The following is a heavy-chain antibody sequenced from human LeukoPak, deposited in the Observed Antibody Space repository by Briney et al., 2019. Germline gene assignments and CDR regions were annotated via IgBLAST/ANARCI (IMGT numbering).Heavy chain of an antibody. J-gene: IGHJ3*02. CDR2: INPYNGNT. CDR3: ARESSDFNDAFDM. D-gene: IGHD3-3*01. V-gene: IGHV1-18*01. CDR1: GYTFTSYG. Sequence: ASVKVSCKASGYTFTSYGISWVRQAPGQGLEGMGWINPYNGNTNYAQKLHVRVTMTTDTSTSTAYIELRTLSSDDTAVSYCARESSDFNDAFDMWGEGTMVTVSS.